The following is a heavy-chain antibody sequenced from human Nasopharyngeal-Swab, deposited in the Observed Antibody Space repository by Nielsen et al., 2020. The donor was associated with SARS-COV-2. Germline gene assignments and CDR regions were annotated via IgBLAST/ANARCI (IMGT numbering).Heavy chain of an antibody. Sequence: ASLKVSCQASGYTFTGYYMHWVRQAPGQGLEWMGWIKPNSGGTNYAQKFQGWVTMTRETSISTAYMELSRLRSDETAVYYCARSHIVVVTDAFDIWGQGTMVTVSS. D-gene: IGHD2-21*02. CDR1: GYTFTGYY. CDR3: ARSHIVVVTDAFDI. J-gene: IGHJ3*02. V-gene: IGHV1-2*04. CDR2: IKPNSGGT.